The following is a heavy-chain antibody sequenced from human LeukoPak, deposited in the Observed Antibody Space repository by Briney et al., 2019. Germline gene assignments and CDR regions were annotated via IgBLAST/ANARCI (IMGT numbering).Heavy chain of an antibody. J-gene: IGHJ6*03. CDR1: GFTFSSYW. V-gene: IGHV3-7*01. CDR2: IKQDGSEK. D-gene: IGHD3-22*01. Sequence: PGGSLRLSCAASGFTFSSYWMSWVCQAPGKGVEWVANIKQDGSEKYYVDSVKGRFTISRDNAKNSLYLQMNSLRAEDTAVYYCARGVDSSLGYYYYYMDVWGKGTTVTVSS. CDR3: ARGVDSSLGYYYYYMDV.